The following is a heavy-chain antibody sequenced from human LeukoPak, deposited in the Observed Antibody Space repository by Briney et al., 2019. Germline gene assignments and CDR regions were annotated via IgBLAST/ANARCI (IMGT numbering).Heavy chain of an antibody. CDR1: GFTLFRYA. D-gene: IGHD6-19*01. Sequence: GGVLRLSRAGSGFTLFRYAMRWGRHAPGEGVGWGSAISGSGGSTYYADSVKGRFTISRDNSKNTLYLQMNSLRAEDTAVYYCAKVRPRESSGWPHFDYWGQGTLVTVSS. CDR3: AKVRPRESSGWPHFDY. V-gene: IGHV3-23*01. CDR2: ISGSGGST. J-gene: IGHJ4*02.